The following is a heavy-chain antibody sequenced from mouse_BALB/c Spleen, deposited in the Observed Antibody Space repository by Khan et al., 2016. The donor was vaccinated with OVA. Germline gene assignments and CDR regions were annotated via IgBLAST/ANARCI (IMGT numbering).Heavy chain of an antibody. Sequence: QIQLVQSGAELARPGASVKMSCKASGYTFTSYTIHWIKLRPGQGLEWIGYINPSNGYTNYNQTFKDKATLTADKSSTTAYMELSSLTSDDSALYNCVREGAYHRNDGWFAYWGQGTLVTVSA. CDR1: GYTFTSYT. CDR3: VREGAYHRNDGWFAY. CDR2: INPSNGYT. J-gene: IGHJ3*01. D-gene: IGHD2-14*01. V-gene: IGHV1-4*01.